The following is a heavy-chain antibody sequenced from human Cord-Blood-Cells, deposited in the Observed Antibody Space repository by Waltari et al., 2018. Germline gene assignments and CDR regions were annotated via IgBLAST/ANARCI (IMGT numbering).Heavy chain of an antibody. CDR1: GYTFTSYD. CDR3: ARGNDWDPLSPFDY. J-gene: IGHJ4*02. D-gene: IGHD3-9*01. CDR2: MNPNSGNT. V-gene: IGHV1-8*01. Sequence: QVQLVQSGAEVKKPGASVKVYCKASGYTFTSYDINWVRQATGQGLEWMGGMNPNSGNTGYAQKFQGRVTMTRNTSISTAYMELSSLRSEDTAVYYCARGNDWDPLSPFDYWGQGTLVTVSS.